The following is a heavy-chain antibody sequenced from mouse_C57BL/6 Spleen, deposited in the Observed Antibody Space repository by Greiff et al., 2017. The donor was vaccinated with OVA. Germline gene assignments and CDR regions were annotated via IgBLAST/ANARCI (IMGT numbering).Heavy chain of an antibody. CDR2: IYPGDGDT. Sequence: QVQLQQSGPELVKPGASVKISCKASGYAFSSSWMNWVKQRPGKGLEWIGRIYPGDGDTNYNGKFKGKATLTADKSSSTAYMQLSSLTSEDSAVYFCARSGTGAYRGQGTLVTVSA. CDR3: ARSGTGAY. D-gene: IGHD4-1*01. V-gene: IGHV1-82*01. CDR1: GYAFSSSW. J-gene: IGHJ3*01.